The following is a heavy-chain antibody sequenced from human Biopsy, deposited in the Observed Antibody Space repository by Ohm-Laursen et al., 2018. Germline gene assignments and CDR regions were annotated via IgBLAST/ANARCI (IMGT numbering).Heavy chain of an antibody. D-gene: IGHD3-22*01. Sequence: QTLTLTCTFSGFSLRTRGMSVAWIRQPPGKGPEWIGLISYSGTTFYNPSLESLLTISIDTSKNHFSLNLRSVTAADTAVYYCARGVPHYDGSGFPLAGYWYFDLWGRGTLVTVSS. V-gene: IGHV4-31*01. CDR2: ISYSGTT. J-gene: IGHJ2*01. CDR1: GFSLRTRGMS. CDR3: ARGVPHYDGSGFPLAGYWYFDL.